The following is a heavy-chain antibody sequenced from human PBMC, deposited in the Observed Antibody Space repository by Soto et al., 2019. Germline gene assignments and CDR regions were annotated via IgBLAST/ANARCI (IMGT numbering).Heavy chain of an antibody. CDR3: ARGGGVGVAGSAAFDM. CDR2: INPATGAA. V-gene: IGHV1-2*02. CDR1: GYPVTAYY. J-gene: IGHJ3*02. Sequence: QLHLVQSGAVVKKPGASVTVSCSASGYPVTAYYMHWVRQAPGRGLEWMGGINPATGAAKYTQTFRGRVTMSRDTAASTVFMELSGLTSGDTAVFYFARGGGVGVAGSAAFDMWGQGTLVTVSS. D-gene: IGHD3-3*01.